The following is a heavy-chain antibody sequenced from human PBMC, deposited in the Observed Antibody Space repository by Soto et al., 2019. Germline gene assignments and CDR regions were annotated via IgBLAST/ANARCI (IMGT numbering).Heavy chain of an antibody. CDR1: GGSFSGYY. Sequence: SETLSLTCAVYGGSFSGYYWSWIRQPPGKGLEWIGEINHSGSTNYNPSLKSRVTISVDTSKNQFSLKLSSVTAADAAVYYCARCAPTRVVGGYFDYWGQGTLVTVSS. D-gene: IGHD1-26*01. V-gene: IGHV4-34*01. J-gene: IGHJ4*02. CDR3: ARCAPTRVVGGYFDY. CDR2: INHSGST.